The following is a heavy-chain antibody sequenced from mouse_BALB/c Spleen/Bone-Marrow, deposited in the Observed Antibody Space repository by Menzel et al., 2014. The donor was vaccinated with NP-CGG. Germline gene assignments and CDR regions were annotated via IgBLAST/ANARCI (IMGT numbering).Heavy chain of an antibody. CDR2: IKSNGGST. CDR3: TSLSSMITAAWFAY. CDR1: GFTFSSYG. V-gene: IGHV5-6-3*01. D-gene: IGHD2-4*01. J-gene: IGHJ3*01. Sequence: EVKLMESGGGLVQPGGSLKLSCAASGFTFSSYGMSWVRQNIDKRLELVATIKSNGGSTYYPDSVKGLFSISRDNAKNTLYLQMSSLKSEDTAMYYCTSLSSMITAAWFAYWGQGTLVTISA.